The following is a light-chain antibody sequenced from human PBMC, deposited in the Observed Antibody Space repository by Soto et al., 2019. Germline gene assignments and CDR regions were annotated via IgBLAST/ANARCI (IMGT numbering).Light chain of an antibody. V-gene: IGLV2-11*01. J-gene: IGLJ3*02. Sequence: QSALTQPRSVSGSPGQSVAISCTGTVSDVGGYNYVSWYQQHPGKAPKLMIYDVTKRPSGVPDRFSGSKSGNTASLTISGLQAEDEADYYCCSYSGSNTPWVFGGGTKLTVL. CDR1: VSDVGGYNY. CDR2: DVT. CDR3: CSYSGSNTPWV.